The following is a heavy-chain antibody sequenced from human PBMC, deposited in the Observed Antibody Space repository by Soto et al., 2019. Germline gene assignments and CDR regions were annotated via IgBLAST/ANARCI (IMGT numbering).Heavy chain of an antibody. CDR1: GFTFSSYG. V-gene: IGHV3-30*03. J-gene: IGHJ3*02. CDR2: ISYDGSNK. Sequence: PGGSLRLSCAASGFTFSSYGMHWVRQAPGKGLEWVAVISYDGSNKYYADSVKGRFTISRDNSKNTLYLQMNGLRAEDTAVYYCARPRLRYNWNFDAFDIWGQGTMVTVSS. CDR3: ARPRLRYNWNFDAFDI. D-gene: IGHD1-7*01.